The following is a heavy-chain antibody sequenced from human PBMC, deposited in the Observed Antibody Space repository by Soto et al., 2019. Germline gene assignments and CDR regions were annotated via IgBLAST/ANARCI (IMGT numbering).Heavy chain of an antibody. CDR3: AKAWIQLWFDY. CDR1: GFTFSSYG. CDR2: ISYDGSNK. V-gene: IGHV3-30*18. J-gene: IGHJ4*02. Sequence: GGSLRLSCAASGFTFSSYGMHWVRQAPGKGLEWVAVISYDGSNKYYADSVKGRFTISRDNSKNTLYLQMNSLRAEDTAVYYCAKAWIQLWFDYWGQGTLVTVSS. D-gene: IGHD5-18*01.